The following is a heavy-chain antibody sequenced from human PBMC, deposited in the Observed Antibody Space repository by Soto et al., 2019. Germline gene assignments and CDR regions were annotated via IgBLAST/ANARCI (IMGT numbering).Heavy chain of an antibody. CDR3: ASSFWLRDYFDY. CDR1: GGSISSGGYS. CDR2: IYHSGST. Sequence: LSLTCAVSGGSISSGGYSWSWIRQPPGKGLEWIGYIYHSGSTYYNPSLKSRVTISVDRSKNQFSLKLSSVTAADTAVYYCASSFWLRDYFDYWGQGTLVTVSS. J-gene: IGHJ4*02. D-gene: IGHD3-9*01. V-gene: IGHV4-30-2*01.